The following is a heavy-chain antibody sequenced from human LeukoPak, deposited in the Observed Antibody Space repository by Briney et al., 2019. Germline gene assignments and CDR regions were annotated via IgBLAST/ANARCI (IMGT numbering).Heavy chain of an antibody. Sequence: GGSLRLSCAASGFTFSSYGMHWVRQAPGKGLEWVAVISYDGSNKYYADSVKDRFTISRDNSKNTLYLQMNSLRAEDTAVYYCAKDEASDYWGQGTLVTVSA. J-gene: IGHJ4*02. CDR2: ISYDGSNK. CDR3: AKDEASDY. V-gene: IGHV3-30*18. CDR1: GFTFSSYG.